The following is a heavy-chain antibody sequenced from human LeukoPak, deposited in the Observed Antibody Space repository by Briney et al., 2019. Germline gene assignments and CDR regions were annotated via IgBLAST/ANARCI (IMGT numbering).Heavy chain of an antibody. Sequence: GGSLRLXCAASGFTFSSYGMHWVRQAPGKGLEWVAVIWYDGSNKYYADSVKGRFTISRDNSKNTLYLQMNSLRAEDTAVYYCAKDAGRSGSYYNPSTPDYWGQGTLVTVSS. CDR2: IWYDGSNK. CDR1: GFTFSSYG. V-gene: IGHV3-33*06. J-gene: IGHJ4*02. CDR3: AKDAGRSGSYYNPSTPDY. D-gene: IGHD3-10*01.